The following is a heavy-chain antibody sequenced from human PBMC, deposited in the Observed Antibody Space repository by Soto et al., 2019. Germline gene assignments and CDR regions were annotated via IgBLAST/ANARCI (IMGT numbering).Heavy chain of an antibody. V-gene: IGHV3-23*01. Sequence: PGGSLRLSCAASGFTLSSYAMNWVRQAPGKGLEWVSVISGSGDSTYYADSVKGRFTISRDNARNSLFLQMHSLRAEDTAVYYCARDWGDYIRFHAFDIWGQGKMVTVS. CDR3: ARDWGDYIRFHAFDI. J-gene: IGHJ3*02. CDR1: GFTLSSYA. D-gene: IGHD4-17*01. CDR2: ISGSGDST.